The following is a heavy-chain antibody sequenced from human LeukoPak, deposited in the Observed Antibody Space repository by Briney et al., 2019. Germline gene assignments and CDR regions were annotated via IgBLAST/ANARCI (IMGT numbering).Heavy chain of an antibody. V-gene: IGHV3-43*02. Sequence: GGSLRLSCAAPGFMFHDYAMHWVRQAPGKGLEWVSLISGDGGSTYYADSVKGRFTISRDNSKNSLYLQMNSLRTEDTALYYCAKSYYDSSGYLYFQHWGQGTLVTVSS. D-gene: IGHD3-22*01. CDR2: ISGDGGST. CDR3: AKSYYDSSGYLYFQH. J-gene: IGHJ1*01. CDR1: GFMFHDYA.